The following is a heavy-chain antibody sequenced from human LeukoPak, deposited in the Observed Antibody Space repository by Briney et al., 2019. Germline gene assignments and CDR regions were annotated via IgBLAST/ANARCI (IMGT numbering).Heavy chain of an antibody. J-gene: IGHJ4*02. CDR3: ARGHGYYFDY. Sequence: GGPLTLFCAVCGFTLSSYSMNWVRQAPGKGVEWVSSISSSSSYIYYADAVKGQFTISRDNAKNSLYLQMNSLRAEDTAVYYCARGHGYYFDYWGQGTLVTVSS. V-gene: IGHV3-21*01. CDR1: GFTLSSYS. CDR2: ISSSSSYI.